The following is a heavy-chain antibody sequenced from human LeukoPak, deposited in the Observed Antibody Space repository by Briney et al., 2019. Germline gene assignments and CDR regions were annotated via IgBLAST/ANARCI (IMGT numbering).Heavy chain of an antibody. D-gene: IGHD5-18*01. CDR3: VRDRCQGTGIVRVNY. V-gene: IGHV3-7*04. CDR2: INQDENAN. J-gene: IGHJ4*02. Sequence: VGALRLSCVAPGFTFCNSLIRWLRASPGERRERVSTINQDENANDYVDPVKGRFTSSRDNAQNLLLLQMNSLRDKDAAVYYCVRDRCQGTGIVRVNYWGQGTPVTASS. CDR1: GFTFCNSL.